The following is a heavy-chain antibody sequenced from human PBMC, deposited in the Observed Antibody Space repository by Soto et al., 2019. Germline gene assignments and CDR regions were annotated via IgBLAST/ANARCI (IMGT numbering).Heavy chain of an antibody. D-gene: IGHD3-9*01. CDR1: GYTFTSYD. V-gene: IGHV1-8*01. Sequence: ASVKVSCKASGYTFTSYDINWVRQATGQGLEWMGWMNPNSGNTGYAQKFQGRVTMTRNTSISTAYMELSSLRSEDTAVYYCARRYFDWLLSREYYFDYWGQGTLVTVSS. CDR3: ARRYFDWLLSREYYFDY. CDR2: MNPNSGNT. J-gene: IGHJ4*02.